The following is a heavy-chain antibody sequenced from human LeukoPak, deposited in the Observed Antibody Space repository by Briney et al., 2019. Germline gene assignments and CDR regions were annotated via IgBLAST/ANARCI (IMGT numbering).Heavy chain of an antibody. D-gene: IGHD2-2*01. CDR2: IRYDGSNK. V-gene: IGHV3-30*02. Sequence: GGSLRPSCAASGFTFSSYGMHWVRQAPGKGLEWVAFIRYDGSNKYYADSVKGRFTISRDNSKNTLYLQMNSLRAEDTAVYYCAKDHSSSTNYYYYYYMDVWGKGTTVTVSS. CDR3: AKDHSSSTNYYYYYYMDV. J-gene: IGHJ6*03. CDR1: GFTFSSYG.